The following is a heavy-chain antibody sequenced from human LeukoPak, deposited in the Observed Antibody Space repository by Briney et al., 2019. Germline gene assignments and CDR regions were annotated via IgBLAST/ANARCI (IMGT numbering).Heavy chain of an antibody. Sequence: SVKVSCKASGGTFSSYAISWVRQAPGQGLEWMGGIIPIFGTANYAQKFQGRVTITADESTSTAYMELSSLRSEDTAVYYCAREDTAMVYYFDYWGQGTLVTVSS. D-gene: IGHD5-18*01. CDR2: IIPIFGTA. CDR1: GGTFSSYA. J-gene: IGHJ4*02. V-gene: IGHV1-69*01. CDR3: AREDTAMVYYFDY.